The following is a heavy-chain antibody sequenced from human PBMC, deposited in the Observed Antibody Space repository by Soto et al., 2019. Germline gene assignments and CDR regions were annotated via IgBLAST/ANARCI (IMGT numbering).Heavy chain of an antibody. Sequence: QVQVVQSGVEVRRPGSSVKVSCKASGNTFKNCVISWVRQAPGQGLEWMGGIIPLFGTTDFAQRFQGRLTITPEEFTTTAYMELSRLRSEDTATYYCAAELGFGKLSVVWGQGTTVIVSS. CDR3: AAELGFGKLSVV. J-gene: IGHJ6*02. D-gene: IGHD3-10*01. V-gene: IGHV1-69*01. CDR1: GNTFKNCV. CDR2: IIPLFGTT.